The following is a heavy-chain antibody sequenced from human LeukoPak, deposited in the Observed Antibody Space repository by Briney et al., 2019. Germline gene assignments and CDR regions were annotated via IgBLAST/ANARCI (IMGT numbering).Heavy chain of an antibody. J-gene: IGHJ5*02. V-gene: IGHV1-69*13. D-gene: IGHD3-16*02. CDR2: IIPIFGTA. CDR3: ARSGVTITFGGVIAPRHWFDP. CDR1: GGTFSSYA. Sequence: ASVKVSCKASGGTFSSYAISWVRQAPGQGLEWMGGIIPIFGTANYAQKFQGRVTITADESTRTAYMELSSLRSEDTAVYYCARSGVTITFGGVIAPRHWFDPWGQGTLVTVSS.